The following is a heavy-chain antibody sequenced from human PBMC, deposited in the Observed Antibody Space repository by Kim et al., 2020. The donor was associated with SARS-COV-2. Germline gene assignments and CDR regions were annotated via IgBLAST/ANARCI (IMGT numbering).Heavy chain of an antibody. V-gene: IGHV4-34*01. Sequence: STNYNPSLKSRVTISVDTSKNQFSLKLSSGTAADTAVYYCARGERQVFDYWGQGTLVTVSS. J-gene: IGHJ4*02. CDR3: ARGERQVFDY. CDR2: ST.